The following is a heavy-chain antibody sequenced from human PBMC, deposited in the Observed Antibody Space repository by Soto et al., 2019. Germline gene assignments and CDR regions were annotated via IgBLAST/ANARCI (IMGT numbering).Heavy chain of an antibody. Sequence: GGSLRLSWAGSGFTFSSYWMHWVRQAPGKGLVWVSRINSDGSSTSYADSVKGRFTISRDNAKNTLYLQMNSLRAEDTAVYYCARDWSGYFHYYYYYGMDVWGKGTTVTVSS. CDR3: ARDWSGYFHYYYYYGMDV. D-gene: IGHD3-3*01. V-gene: IGHV3-74*01. CDR1: GFTFSSYW. CDR2: INSDGSST. J-gene: IGHJ6*04.